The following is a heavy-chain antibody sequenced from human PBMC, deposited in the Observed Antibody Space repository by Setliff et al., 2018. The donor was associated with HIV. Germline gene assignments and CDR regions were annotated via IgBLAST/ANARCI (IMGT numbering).Heavy chain of an antibody. J-gene: IGHJ6*02. D-gene: IGHD3-10*01. CDR3: ARDRGRGSGSHTRKYYYYGMDV. CDR2: IYYSGSI. Sequence: SETLSLTCTISGGSISSYYWSWIRQPPGKXXXGXGSIYYSGSINYNPSLESRVTISVDTSKNKYSLKLKSVTTADTAVYYCARDRGRGSGSHTRKYYYYGMDVWGQGTTVTVSS. CDR1: GGSISSYY. V-gene: IGHV4-59*01.